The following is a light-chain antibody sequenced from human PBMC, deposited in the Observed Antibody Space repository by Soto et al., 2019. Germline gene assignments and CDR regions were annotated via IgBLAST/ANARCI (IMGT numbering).Light chain of an antibody. CDR2: GNS. V-gene: IGLV1-40*01. CDR3: QSYDSSLRGGNWV. J-gene: IGLJ3*02. CDR1: SSNIGAGYD. Sequence: QAVLTQPPSVSGAPGQRVTISCTGSSSNIGAGYDVHWYQQLPGTAPKLLIYGNSNRPSGVPDRFSGSKSGTSASLAITGLQAEDEADYYCQSYDSSLRGGNWVVGGGTKLTVL.